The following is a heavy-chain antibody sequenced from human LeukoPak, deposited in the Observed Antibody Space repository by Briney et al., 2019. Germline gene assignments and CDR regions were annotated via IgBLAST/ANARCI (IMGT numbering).Heavy chain of an antibody. CDR2: INPSGGST. D-gene: IGHD6-19*01. V-gene: IGHV1-46*01. CDR1: GYTFTSYY. CDR3: ARGSSGWYAHWDYYYMDV. J-gene: IGHJ6*03. Sequence: GASVKVSCKASGYTFTSYYMHWVRQAPGQGLEWMGIINPSGGSTTYAQKFQGRVTMTRDTSISTAYMELSRLRSDDTAVYYCARGSSGWYAHWDYYYMDVWGKGTTVTISS.